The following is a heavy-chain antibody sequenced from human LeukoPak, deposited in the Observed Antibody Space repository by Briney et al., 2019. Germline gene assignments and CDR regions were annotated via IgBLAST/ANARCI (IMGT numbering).Heavy chain of an antibody. Sequence: GGSLKLSCAASGFTFSTYAMSWVRQAPGKGLEWVSVVSGTGGRTYYADSVKGRFTISRDNSKNTLYLQMNSLRAEDTALYYCVKASSSSPQYNWFDAWGQGTLVTVSS. CDR1: GFTFSTYA. D-gene: IGHD6-6*01. CDR2: VSGTGGRT. CDR3: VKASSSSPQYNWFDA. J-gene: IGHJ5*02. V-gene: IGHV3-23*01.